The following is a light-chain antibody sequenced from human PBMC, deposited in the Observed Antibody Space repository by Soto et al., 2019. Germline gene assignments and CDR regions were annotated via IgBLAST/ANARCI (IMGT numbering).Light chain of an antibody. CDR3: QAWESRSVV. V-gene: IGLV3-1*01. CDR2: QDS. Sequence: SYELTQPPSVSVSPGQTASITCSGDKLGDKYACWYQQKPGQSPVLVIYQDSKRPSGIPERFSGSNSGNTATLTISGTQAMDEADYYCQAWESRSVVFGGGTQLTVL. J-gene: IGLJ2*01. CDR1: KLGDKY.